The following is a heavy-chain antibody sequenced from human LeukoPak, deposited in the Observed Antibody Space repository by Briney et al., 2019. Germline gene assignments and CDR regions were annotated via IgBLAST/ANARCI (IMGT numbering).Heavy chain of an antibody. D-gene: IGHD2-2*01. CDR1: GFTFSDYY. J-gene: IGHJ4*02. CDR3: AKLIVPAANAIEY. V-gene: IGHV3-11*04. Sequence: PGGSLRLSCAASGFTFSDYYMSWIRQAPGKGLEWVSCIGSSGGTISYADSVEGRFTVSRDNAQNSLYLEMNSLRAEDTALYYCAKLIVPAANAIEYWGQGALVTVSS. CDR2: IGSSGGTI.